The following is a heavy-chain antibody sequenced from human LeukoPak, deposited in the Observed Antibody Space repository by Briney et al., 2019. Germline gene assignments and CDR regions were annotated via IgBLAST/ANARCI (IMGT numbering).Heavy chain of an antibody. J-gene: IGHJ6*03. Sequence: GGSLRLSCAASGFTFSTYNMNWVRQAPGKGLEWVSSISSSSSYIYYADSVKGRFTISRDNAKNSLFLQMNSLRVDDTAVYYCARDRFYYMDVWGKGTTVTISS. V-gene: IGHV3-21*01. CDR2: ISSSSSYI. CDR1: GFTFSTYN. CDR3: ARDRFYYMDV.